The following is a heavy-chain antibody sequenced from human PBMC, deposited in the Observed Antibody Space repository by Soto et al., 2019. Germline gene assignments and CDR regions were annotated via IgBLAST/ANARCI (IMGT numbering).Heavy chain of an antibody. CDR3: ARGDLQGPLDY. CDR1: GGTFSSYA. V-gene: IGHV1-18*01. D-gene: IGHD1-26*01. CDR2: ISAYNGNT. Sequence: ASVRVSCKASGGTFSSYAISWVRQAPGQGLEWMGWISAYNGNTNYAQKLQGRVTMTTDTSTSTAYMELRSLRSDDTAVYYCARGDLQGPLDYWGQGTPVTVSS. J-gene: IGHJ4*02.